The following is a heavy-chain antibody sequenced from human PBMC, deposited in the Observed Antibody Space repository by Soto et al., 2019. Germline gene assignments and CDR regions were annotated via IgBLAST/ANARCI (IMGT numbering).Heavy chain of an antibody. CDR2: VSDSGST. J-gene: IGHJ4*02. CDR1: GGSISGFL. V-gene: IGHV4-59*08. CDR3: ARTYSGYYFDY. Sequence: SETLSLTCAVSGGSISGFLWSWIRQPPGKGLEWIGYVSDSGSTNYIPSLRSRVTILVDTSKNQFSLRLSSVTAADTAVYYCARTYSGYYFDYWGQGAPVTVSS. D-gene: IGHD5-12*01.